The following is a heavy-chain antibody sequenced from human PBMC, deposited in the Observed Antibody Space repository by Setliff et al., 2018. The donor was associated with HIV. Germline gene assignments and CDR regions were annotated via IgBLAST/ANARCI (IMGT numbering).Heavy chain of an antibody. CDR1: GFTFSGYW. Sequence: GESLTISCAASGFTFSGYWMHWVRQAPGKGLVWVSRINSDGSSTTYADSVKGRFTISRDNAKNTLYLQMNSLRAEDTAVYYCARGGSNSWSPFDYWGQGTLVTSPQ. CDR3: ARGGSNSWSPFDY. CDR2: INSDGSST. V-gene: IGHV3-74*01. J-gene: IGHJ4*02. D-gene: IGHD6-13*01.